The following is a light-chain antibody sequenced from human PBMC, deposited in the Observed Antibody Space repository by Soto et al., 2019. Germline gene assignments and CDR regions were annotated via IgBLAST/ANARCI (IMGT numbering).Light chain of an antibody. Sequence: EIVLTQSPATLSLSPGERATLSCRASQSVSSYLAWYQQKPGQAPRLLIYDASNRATGIPARFSGSGSGTDFTLTISSLQSEDFGVYYCQQNKDWPGTFGQGTKVDIK. V-gene: IGKV3-11*01. CDR3: QQNKDWPGT. CDR2: DAS. CDR1: QSVSSY. J-gene: IGKJ1*01.